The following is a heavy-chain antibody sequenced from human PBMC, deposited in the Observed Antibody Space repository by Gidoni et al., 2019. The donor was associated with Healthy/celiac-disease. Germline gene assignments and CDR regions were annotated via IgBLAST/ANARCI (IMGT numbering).Heavy chain of an antibody. V-gene: IGHV4-34*01. J-gene: IGHJ4*02. CDR3: ARGGWVDY. CDR2: INHSGST. Sequence: QVQLQQWGAGRLKLSETLSFPCAVYGGSFSGYYWSWIRQPPGKGLEWIGEINHSGSTNYNPSLKSRVTISVDTSKNQFSLKLSSVTAADTAVYYCARGGWVDYWGQGTLVTVSS. CDR1: GGSFSGYY. D-gene: IGHD6-19*01.